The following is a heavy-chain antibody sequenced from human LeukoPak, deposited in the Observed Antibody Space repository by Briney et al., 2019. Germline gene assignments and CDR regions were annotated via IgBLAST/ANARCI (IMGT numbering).Heavy chain of an antibody. V-gene: IGHV4-59*01. Sequence: PSETLSLTCTVSGGSISSYYWSWIRQPPGKGLEWIGYIYYSGSTNYNPSIKSLVTISVDTSKNQFSLKLSSVTAADTAVYYCVMGYSGYDFNAFDIWGQGTMVTVSS. CDR3: VMGYSGYDFNAFDI. D-gene: IGHD5-12*01. CDR2: IYYSGST. J-gene: IGHJ3*02. CDR1: GGSISSYY.